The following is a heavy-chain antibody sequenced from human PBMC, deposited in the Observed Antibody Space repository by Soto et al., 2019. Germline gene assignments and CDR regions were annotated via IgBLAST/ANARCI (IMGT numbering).Heavy chain of an antibody. D-gene: IGHD3-10*01. CDR1: GYTFTSYG. V-gene: IGHV1-18*01. Sequence: QVQLVQSGAEVKKPGASVKVSCKASGYTFTSYGISWVRQAPGQGLEWMGWISAYNGNTNYAQKLQGRVTMTTDTSTSTAYMELRSLRSDDTAVYYCARMAITIGWFGELLDRQQGVYYYYYYMDVWGKGTTVTVSS. CDR3: ARMAITIGWFGELLDRQQGVYYYYYYMDV. CDR2: ISAYNGNT. J-gene: IGHJ6*03.